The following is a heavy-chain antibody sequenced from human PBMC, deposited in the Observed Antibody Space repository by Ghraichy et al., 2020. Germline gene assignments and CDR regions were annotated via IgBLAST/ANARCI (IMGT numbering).Heavy chain of an antibody. CDR3: ARYIRMGDYHLDY. D-gene: IGHD3-16*01. V-gene: IGHV4-39*01. CDR2: MEYSGST. CDR1: GGSISSSSYY. Sequence: SETLSLTCAVSGGSISSSSYYWGWIRQPPEKGLEWIGSMEYSGSTYYNPSLKSRVAISVDTAKNEFSLRLSSVTAADTAVYYCARYIRMGDYHLDYWGQGALVTVSA. J-gene: IGHJ4*02.